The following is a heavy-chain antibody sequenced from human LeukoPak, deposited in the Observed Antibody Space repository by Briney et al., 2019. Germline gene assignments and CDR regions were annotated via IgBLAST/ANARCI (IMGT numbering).Heavy chain of an antibody. J-gene: IGHJ6*02. CDR1: GGSFSGYY. CDR2: INHSGST. CDR3: ARGTSYYYYGMDV. V-gene: IGHV4-34*01. Sequence: SETLSLTCAVYGGSFSGYYWSWIRQPPGKGLEWIGEINHSGSTNYNPSLKSRVTISVDMSKNQFSLKLSSVTAADTAVYYCARGTSYYYYGMDVWGQGTTVTVSS.